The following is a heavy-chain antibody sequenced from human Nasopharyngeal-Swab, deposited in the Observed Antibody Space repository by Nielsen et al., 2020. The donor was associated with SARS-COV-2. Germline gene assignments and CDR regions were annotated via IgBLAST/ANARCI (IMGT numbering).Heavy chain of an antibody. D-gene: IGHD2-15*01. J-gene: IGHJ4*02. Sequence: SETLPLTCTLSGGSISSSSYYWGWIRQPPGKGLEWIGSIYYSGSTYYNPSLKSRVTISVDTSKNQFSLKLSSVTAADTAVYYCARYVRILGYFDYWGQGTLVTVSS. V-gene: IGHV4-39*07. CDR2: IYYSGST. CDR3: ARYVRILGYFDY. CDR1: GGSISSSSYY.